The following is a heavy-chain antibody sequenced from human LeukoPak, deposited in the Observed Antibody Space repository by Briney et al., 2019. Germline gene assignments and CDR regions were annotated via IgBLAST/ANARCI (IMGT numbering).Heavy chain of an antibody. J-gene: IGHJ4*02. CDR3: ARGHCSSTSCYLGY. D-gene: IGHD2-2*01. Sequence: ASVKVSCKASGYTFTSYYMHWVRQAPGQGLEWMGIINPSGGSTSYAQKLQGRVTMTRDTSKNQFSLKLSSVTAADTAVYYCARGHCSSTSCYLGYWGQGTLVTVSS. CDR2: INPSGGST. V-gene: IGHV1-46*01. CDR1: GYTFTSYY.